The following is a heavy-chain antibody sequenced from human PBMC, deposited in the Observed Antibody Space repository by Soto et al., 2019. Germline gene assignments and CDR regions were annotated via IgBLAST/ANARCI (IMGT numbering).Heavy chain of an antibody. CDR2: ISYDGSNK. D-gene: IGHD5-18*01. J-gene: IGHJ4*02. Sequence: GGSLRLSCAASGFTFSSYGMHWVRQAPGKGLEWVAVISYDGSNKYYADSVKGRFTISRDNSKNTLYLQMNSLRAEDTAVYYCATGGLRGYSYGLGVDYWGQGTLVTVSS. CDR1: GFTFSSYG. CDR3: ATGGLRGYSYGLGVDY. V-gene: IGHV3-30*03.